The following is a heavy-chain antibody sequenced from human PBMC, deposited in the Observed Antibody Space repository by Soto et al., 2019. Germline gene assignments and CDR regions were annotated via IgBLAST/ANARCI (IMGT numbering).Heavy chain of an antibody. Sequence: PGGSLRLSCAASGFSFSGYCFTWVRQTPGKGLEWVASIDRDGSEKNYLDSVKGRFTISRDNSRNTLFLQLNSLRDEDTAVYYCAKEYGSTWIDHWGQGTPVTVSS. V-gene: IGHV3-7*01. CDR3: AKEYGSTWIDH. D-gene: IGHD6-13*01. CDR2: IDRDGSEK. CDR1: GFSFSGYC. J-gene: IGHJ4*02.